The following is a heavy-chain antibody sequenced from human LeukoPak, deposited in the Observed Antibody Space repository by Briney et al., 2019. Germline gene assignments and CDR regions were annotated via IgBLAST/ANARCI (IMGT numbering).Heavy chain of an antibody. CDR1: GFTFSSYA. CDR3: ARADLIYSGYQY. D-gene: IGHD5-12*01. J-gene: IGHJ4*02. CDR2: ISSSSSYI. V-gene: IGHV3-21*01. Sequence: TPGGSLRLSCAASGFTFSSYAMSWVRQAPGKGLEWVSSISSSSSYIYYADSVKGRFTISRDNAKNSLYLQMNSLRAEDTAAYYCARADLIYSGYQYWGQGTLVTVSS.